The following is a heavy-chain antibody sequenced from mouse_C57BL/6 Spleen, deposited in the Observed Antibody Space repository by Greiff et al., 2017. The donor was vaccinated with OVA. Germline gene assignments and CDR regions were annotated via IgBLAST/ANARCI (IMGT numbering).Heavy chain of an antibody. D-gene: IGHD1-1*01. V-gene: IGHV5-17*01. Sequence: EVKVVESGGGLVKPGGSLKLSCAASGFTFSDYGMHWVRQAPEKGLEWVAYISSGSSTIYYADTVKGRFTFSSDNAKNTLFLQMTSLRSEDTAMYYCARGYYGSSAWFAYWGQGTLVTVSA. J-gene: IGHJ3*01. CDR1: GFTFSDYG. CDR2: ISSGSSTI. CDR3: ARGYYGSSAWFAY.